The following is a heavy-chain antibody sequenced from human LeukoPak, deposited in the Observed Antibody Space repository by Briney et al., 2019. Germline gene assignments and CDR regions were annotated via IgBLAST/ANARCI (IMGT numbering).Heavy chain of an antibody. CDR3: AKGTKVIVVDNYFDY. V-gene: IGHV3-23*01. CDR1: GFTFSSYA. D-gene: IGHD3-22*01. CDR2: ISGSGGST. Sequence: PGGSLRLSCAASGFTFSSYAMSWVRQAPGKGLEWVSAISGSGGSTYYADSVKGRFTISRDNSKNTLYPQMKSLRAEDTAVYYCAKGTKVIVVDNYFDYWGQGTLVTVSS. J-gene: IGHJ4*02.